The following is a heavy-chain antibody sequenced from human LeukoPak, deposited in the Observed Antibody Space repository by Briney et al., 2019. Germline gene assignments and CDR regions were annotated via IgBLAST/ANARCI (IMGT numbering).Heavy chain of an antibody. Sequence: GRSLRLSCAASGFTFSNYAMHWVRQAPGQGLEWVAVISYDGSNYSYADSVKGRFTISRDNSKNTLYLQMNSLRAGDTAVYYCAKKGIAAADSIDHWGQGTLVTVSS. CDR3: AKKGIAAADSIDH. CDR2: ISYDGSNY. J-gene: IGHJ4*02. V-gene: IGHV3-30-3*01. D-gene: IGHD6-13*01. CDR1: GFTFSNYA.